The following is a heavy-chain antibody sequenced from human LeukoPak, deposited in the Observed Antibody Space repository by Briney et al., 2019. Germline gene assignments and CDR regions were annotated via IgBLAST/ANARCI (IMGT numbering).Heavy chain of an antibody. CDR3: ARESRFLEWLLPLDAFDI. D-gene: IGHD3-3*01. J-gene: IGHJ3*02. CDR1: GYTFTSYA. CDR2: IIPIFGTA. V-gene: IGHV1-69*13. Sequence: SVKVSCKASGYTFTSYAMNWVRQAPGQGLEWMGGIIPIFGTANYAQKFQGRVTITADESTSTAYMELSSLRSEDTAVYYCARESRFLEWLLPLDAFDIWGQGTMVTVSS.